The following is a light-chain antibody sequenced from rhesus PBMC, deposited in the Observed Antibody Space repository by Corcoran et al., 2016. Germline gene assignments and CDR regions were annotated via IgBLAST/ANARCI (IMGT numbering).Light chain of an antibody. CDR2: DVT. J-gene: IGLJ1*01. V-gene: IGLV2-23*01. CDR1: GAYNY. CDR3: SSYAGSNTFI. Sequence: QAALTQPPSVSGSPGQSVTISCTEIGAYNYISWYQQRPGKAPKLMIYDVTKRPSGVSDRFSGSKSGNTASLTISGLQAEDEADYYCSSYAGSNTFIFGVGTRLTVL.